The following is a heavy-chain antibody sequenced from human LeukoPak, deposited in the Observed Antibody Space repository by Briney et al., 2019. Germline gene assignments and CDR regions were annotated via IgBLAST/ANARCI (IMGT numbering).Heavy chain of an antibody. CDR2: IYHSGRT. CDR1: GGSISSGGYS. CDR3: ARDQSGYYGSGSYYNWFDP. V-gene: IGHV4-30-2*01. J-gene: IGHJ5*02. Sequence: SETLSLTCAVSGGSISSGGYSWSWIRQPPGKGLEWIGYIYHSGRTYYNPSLKSRVTISVDRSKNQFSLKLSSVTAADTAVYYCARDQSGYYGSGSYYNWFDPWGQGTLVTVSS. D-gene: IGHD3-10*01.